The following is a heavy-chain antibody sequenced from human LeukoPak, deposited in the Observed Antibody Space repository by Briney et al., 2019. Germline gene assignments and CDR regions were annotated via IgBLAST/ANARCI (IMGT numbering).Heavy chain of an antibody. CDR3: ARTPLTCSGGSCWFDP. J-gene: IGHJ5*02. CDR1: GGTFSGYA. CDR2: IIPIFGTA. D-gene: IGHD2-15*01. V-gene: IGHV1-69*05. Sequence: SVKVSCKASGGTFSGYAISWVRQAPGQGLEWMGRIIPIFGTANYAQKFQGRVTITTDESTSTAYMELSSLRSEDTAVYYCARTPLTCSGGSCWFDPWGQGTLVTVSS.